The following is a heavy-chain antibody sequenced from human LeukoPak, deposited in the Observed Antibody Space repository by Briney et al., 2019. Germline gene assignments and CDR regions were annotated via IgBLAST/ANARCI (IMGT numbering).Heavy chain of an antibody. CDR2: IYYSGST. D-gene: IGHD3-10*01. J-gene: IGHJ6*03. CDR1: GGSISSYY. V-gene: IGHV4-59*01. CDR3: ARIGRTMVRGVISYYYYYMDV. Sequence: SGTLSLTCTVSGGSISSYYWSWIRQPPGKGLEWIGYIYYSGSTNYNPSLKSRVTISVDTSKNQFSLKLSSVTAADTAVYYCARIGRTMVRGVISYYYYYMDVWGKGTTVTVSS.